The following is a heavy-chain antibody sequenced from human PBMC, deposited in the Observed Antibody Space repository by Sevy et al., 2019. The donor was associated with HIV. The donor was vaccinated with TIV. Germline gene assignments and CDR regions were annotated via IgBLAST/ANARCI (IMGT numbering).Heavy chain of an antibody. CDR2: LSFGCGEI. Sequence: GGSLRLSCAASGFTFSKYSMSWVRQPPGKGLEWVSTLSFGCGEINYTNSVKGRFTISRDNSKSSVYLQMNNLRPEDSAVYYCAREGCTKPHDYWGQGTLVTVSS. V-gene: IGHV3-23*01. CDR1: GFTFSKYS. CDR3: AREGCTKPHDY. D-gene: IGHD2-8*01. J-gene: IGHJ4*02.